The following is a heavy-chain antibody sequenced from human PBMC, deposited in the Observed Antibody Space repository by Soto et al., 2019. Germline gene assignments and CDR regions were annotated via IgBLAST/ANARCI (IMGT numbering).Heavy chain of an antibody. V-gene: IGHV3-23*01. Sequence: GGSLRLSCAASGFTFMSSAMRWVRQAPGKGLEWVSVIGGDGANIHYADSVKGRFTISRDNSKDTLYLQMDSLRAEDTAEYYCATHPQTNRVDYWGQGTLVTVSS. CDR1: GFTFMSSA. CDR3: ATHPQTNRVDY. CDR2: IGGDGANI. J-gene: IGHJ4*02.